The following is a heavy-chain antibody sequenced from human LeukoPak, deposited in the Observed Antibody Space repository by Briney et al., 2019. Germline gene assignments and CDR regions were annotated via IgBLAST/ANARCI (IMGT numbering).Heavy chain of an antibody. CDR2: INHSGST. CDR1: GGSISSGSYY. D-gene: IGHD3-10*01. Sequence: SETLSLTCTVSGGSISSGSYYWSWIRQPPGKGLEWIGEINHSGSTNYNPSLKSRVTISVDTSKNQFSLKLSSVTAADTAVYYCARLSWWFGDGLVYWGQGTLVTVSS. J-gene: IGHJ4*02. CDR3: ARLSWWFGDGLVY. V-gene: IGHV4-39*07.